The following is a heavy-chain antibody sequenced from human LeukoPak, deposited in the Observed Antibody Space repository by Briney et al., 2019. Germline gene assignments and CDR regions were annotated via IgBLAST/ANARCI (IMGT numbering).Heavy chain of an antibody. Sequence: GASVKVSCKASGYTFTGYYMHWVRQAPGQGLEWMGWINPNGGGTNYAQKFQGRVTMTRDTSISTAYMELSRLRSDDTAVYYCARVIGALDAFDIWGQGTMVTVSS. V-gene: IGHV1-2*02. J-gene: IGHJ3*02. CDR1: GYTFTGYY. CDR3: ARVIGALDAFDI. CDR2: INPNGGGT. D-gene: IGHD1-26*01.